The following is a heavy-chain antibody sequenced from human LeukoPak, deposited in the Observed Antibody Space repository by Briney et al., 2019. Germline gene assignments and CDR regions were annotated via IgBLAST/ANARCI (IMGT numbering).Heavy chain of an antibody. V-gene: IGHV1-8*01. J-gene: IGHJ5*02. CDR2: MNRNSGNT. CDR3: AIFSQLADSTDP. D-gene: IGHD6-13*01. CDR1: GYTFTSYD. Sequence: ASVKVSCKASGYTFTSYDINWLRQATGQGLEWMGWMNRNSGNTGYAQKFHGRVTMTRNTSISTAYMELSSLRSEDTAVYYCAIFSQLADSTDPWGQGTLVTVSS.